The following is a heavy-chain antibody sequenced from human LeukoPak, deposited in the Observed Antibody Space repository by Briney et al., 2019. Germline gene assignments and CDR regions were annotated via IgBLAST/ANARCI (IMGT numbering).Heavy chain of an antibody. V-gene: IGHV4-59*01. CDR2: IYYNGNT. J-gene: IGHJ6*02. CDR3: ARGRSNYYGMDV. D-gene: IGHD1-26*01. Sequence: PSETLSLTCSVSDGSINSYYWNWIRRPPGKGLEWIGYIYYNGNTNYSPSLKSRVAMSVDTSKNLFSLKVSSVTAADTAVYYCARGRSNYYGMDVWGQGTTVTVSS. CDR1: DGSINSYY.